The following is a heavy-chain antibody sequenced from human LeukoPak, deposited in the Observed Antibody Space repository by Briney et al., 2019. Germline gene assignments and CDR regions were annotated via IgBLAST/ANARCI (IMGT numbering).Heavy chain of an antibody. CDR3: VIDIRADGNTHYYYMDA. V-gene: IGHV4-59*11. CDR1: VASLKTHY. J-gene: IGHJ6*03. CDR2: LYFTGWT. D-gene: IGHD6-13*01. Sequence: PSHTLSLTRTVSVASLKTHYWSWVRQSPATALEGIGYLYFTGWTNYNPSLNSRVTISVDTSKNQYSIILRSVTAAGTAKYYCVIDIRADGNTHYYYMDAWGKGTTVTVS.